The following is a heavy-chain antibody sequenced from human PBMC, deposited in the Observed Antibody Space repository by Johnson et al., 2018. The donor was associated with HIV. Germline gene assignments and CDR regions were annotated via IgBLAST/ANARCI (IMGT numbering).Heavy chain of an antibody. CDR2: ISYDGAIT. CDR3: ARAEIYEGRVGDFAFDI. J-gene: IGHJ3*02. Sequence: QVHLVESGGGVVQPGRSLRLSCSASGFTFSNYGMQWVRQAPGKGLEWVAVISYDGAITHYADSVKGQFTISRDNSGNSLHLQMKSLRPEDTALYYCARAEIYEGRVGDFAFDIWGRGTMVTVSS. CDR1: GFTFSNYG. D-gene: IGHD3-10*01. V-gene: IGHV3-30*03.